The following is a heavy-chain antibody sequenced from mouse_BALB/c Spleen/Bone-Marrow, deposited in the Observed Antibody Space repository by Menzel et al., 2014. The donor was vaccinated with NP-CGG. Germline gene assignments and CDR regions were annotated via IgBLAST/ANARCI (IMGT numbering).Heavy chain of an antibody. CDR2: IHPNSGNT. CDR3: ARHHRYAYYFDY. J-gene: IGHJ2*01. CDR1: GYTFTNSW. D-gene: IGHD2-14*01. Sequence: VKLMESGSVLVRPGASVKLSCKASGYTFTNSWIHRAKQRPGQGLEWIGEIHPNSGNTNFNEKFKVKATLTVDTSSSTAYVDLSSLTAEDSAAYYCARHHRYAYYFDYWGQGTTLTVSS. V-gene: IGHV1S130*01.